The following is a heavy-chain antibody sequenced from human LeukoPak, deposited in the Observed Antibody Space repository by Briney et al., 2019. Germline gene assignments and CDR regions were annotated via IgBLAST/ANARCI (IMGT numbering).Heavy chain of an antibody. CDR1: GFTFSSYW. D-gene: IGHD5-24*01. J-gene: IGHJ5*02. CDR2: INQDGSGK. Sequence: GGSLRLSCAASGFTFSSYWMSWVRQAPGKGLEWVANINQDGSGKYYVDSVKGRFTISKDNAKNSLYLQMNSLRAEDTAVYYCARDVATISNWFDPWGQGTLVTVSS. V-gene: IGHV3-7*01. CDR3: ARDVATISNWFDP.